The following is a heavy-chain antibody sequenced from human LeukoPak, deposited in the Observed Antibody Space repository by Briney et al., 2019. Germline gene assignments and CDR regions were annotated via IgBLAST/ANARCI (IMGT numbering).Heavy chain of an antibody. V-gene: IGHV4-59*01. D-gene: IGHD1-26*01. CDR1: GDSISNYY. CDR3: ARYIVSYPHDAFDI. CDR2: IYYSGST. J-gene: IGHJ3*02. Sequence: PSETLSLTCTVSGDSISNYYWSWIRQPPGKGLEWIGYIYYSGSTSYNPSLKSRVTISVDTSKKQFSLKLSSVTAADTAFYYCARYIVSYPHDAFDIWGQVTMVTVSS.